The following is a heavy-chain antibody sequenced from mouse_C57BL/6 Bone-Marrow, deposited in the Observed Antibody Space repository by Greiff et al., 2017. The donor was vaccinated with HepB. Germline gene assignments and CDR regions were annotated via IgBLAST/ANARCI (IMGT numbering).Heavy chain of an antibody. CDR1: GYTFTSYW. V-gene: IGHV1-69*01. Sequence: VQLQQPGAELVMPGASVTLSCKASGYTFTSYWMHWVKQRPGQGLEWIGEIDPSDSYTNYNQKFKGKSTLTVDKSSSTAYMQRSSLTSEDSAVYYCARERGLEGAFDYWGEGTTLTESS. CDR3: ARERGLEGAFDY. CDR2: IDPSDSYT. J-gene: IGHJ2*01. D-gene: IGHD3-3*01.